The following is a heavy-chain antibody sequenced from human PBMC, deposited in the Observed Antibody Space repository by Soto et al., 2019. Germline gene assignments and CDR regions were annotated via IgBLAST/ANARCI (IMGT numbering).Heavy chain of an antibody. D-gene: IGHD6-13*01. CDR1: GFSLSTSGVG. CDR3: AHHSIWSTASSIDT. CDR2: IYWNDDK. J-gene: IGHJ5*02. Sequence: ESGPTLVNPRQTLTMPCTFSGFSLSTSGVGVGWIRQPPGKALEWLALIYWNDDKRYSPSLKSRLTITKDTSKNQVVLTMTNMDPVDTATYYCAHHSIWSTASSIDTSGQGTLVTIST. V-gene: IGHV2-5*01.